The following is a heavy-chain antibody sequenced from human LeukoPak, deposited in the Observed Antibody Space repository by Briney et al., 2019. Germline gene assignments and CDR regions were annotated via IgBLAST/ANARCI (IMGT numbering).Heavy chain of an antibody. CDR2: IDGDGSNT. Sequence: GGSLRLSCAASGFTFSSHWMHWVRHAPGKGLVWVSLIDGDGSNTNYADSVKGRFVISRHNAKNTLFLQMSSLRADDTGVYYCTRDLGHCTGGTCFPSGPADYWGQGTLVTVSS. D-gene: IGHD2-15*01. CDR1: GFTFSSHW. V-gene: IGHV3-74*01. J-gene: IGHJ4*02. CDR3: TRDLGHCTGGTCFPSGPADY.